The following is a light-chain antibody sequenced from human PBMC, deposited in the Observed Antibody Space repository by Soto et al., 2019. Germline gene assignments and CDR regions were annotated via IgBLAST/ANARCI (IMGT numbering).Light chain of an antibody. CDR3: GSWDDSLDGWV. Sequence: QSALTQPPSASGTPGQRVTISCSGGSSNIGSNSVNWYQQLPGAAPTLLIYSFDQRPSGVPDRFSGSKSGTSASLAISGLQSQDEADYYCGSWDDSLDGWVFGGGTKLTVL. J-gene: IGLJ3*02. CDR2: SFD. V-gene: IGLV1-44*01. CDR1: SSNIGSNS.